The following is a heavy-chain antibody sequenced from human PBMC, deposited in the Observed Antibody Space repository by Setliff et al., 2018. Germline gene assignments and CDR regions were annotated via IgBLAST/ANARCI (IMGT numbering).Heavy chain of an antibody. Sequence: SVKVSCKASGGTFNGYAISWVRQAPGQGLEWMGGIIPIFGSANYARKFQGRVTVTADESTSTAYMELRSLRTEDTAVYYCAREGVDTRSSTDYRYYMDVWGKGTTVTVSS. CDR2: IIPIFGSA. V-gene: IGHV1-69*13. J-gene: IGHJ6*03. CDR3: AREGVDTRSSTDYRYYMDV. D-gene: IGHD5-18*01. CDR1: GGTFNGYA.